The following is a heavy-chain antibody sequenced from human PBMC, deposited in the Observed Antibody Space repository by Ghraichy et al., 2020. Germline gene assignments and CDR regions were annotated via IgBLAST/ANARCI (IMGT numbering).Heavy chain of an antibody. V-gene: IGHV3-74*01. D-gene: IGHD2/OR15-2a*01. CDR3: TRGPYRDSQYTFYY. CDR1: GFTFSSTW. Sequence: GGSLRLSCVASGFTFSSTWLHWVRQAPGKGLMWVSRINGDGSTTNYADTVKGRFTISRDNAKNTLYLQMNSLRDEDTAVYYCTRGPYRDSQYTFYYWGQGTLVTVSS. J-gene: IGHJ4*02. CDR2: INGDGSTT.